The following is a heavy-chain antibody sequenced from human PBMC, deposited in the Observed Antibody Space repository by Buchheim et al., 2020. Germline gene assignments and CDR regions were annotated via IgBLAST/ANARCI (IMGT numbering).Heavy chain of an antibody. CDR1: GFTFSTYV. D-gene: IGHD3-9*01. Sequence: QVQLVESGGGVVQPGRSLRLSCAVSGFTFSTYVMHWVRQAPGKGLEWVALISHDGSNKNYADSLKGRFTISRGNSKTTLYLQMNSLRAEDTAVYHCARENILTGYYSSGLYYYYGMDVWGQGTT. J-gene: IGHJ6*02. CDR3: ARENILTGYYSSGLYYYYGMDV. CDR2: ISHDGSNK. V-gene: IGHV3-30-3*01.